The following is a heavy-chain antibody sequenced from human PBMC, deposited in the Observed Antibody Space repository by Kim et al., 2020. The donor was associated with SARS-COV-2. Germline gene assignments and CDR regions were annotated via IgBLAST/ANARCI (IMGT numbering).Heavy chain of an antibody. CDR2: IIPILGIA. V-gene: IGHV1-69*04. J-gene: IGHJ1*01. CDR3: ARGGVRQLMPVPEYFQH. CDR1: GGTFSSYA. D-gene: IGHD2-2*01. Sequence: SVKVSCKASGGTFSSYAISWVRQAPGQGLEWMGRIIPILGIANYAQKFQGRVTITADKSTSTAYMELSSLRSEDTAVYYCARGGVRQLMPVPEYFQHWGQGTLVTVSS.